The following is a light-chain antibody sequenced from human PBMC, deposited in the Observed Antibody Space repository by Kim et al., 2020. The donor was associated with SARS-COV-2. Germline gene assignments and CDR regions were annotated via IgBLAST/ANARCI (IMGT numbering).Light chain of an antibody. V-gene: IGKV3-20*01. CDR3: QQYGSSPGT. CDR2: GAS. CDR1: QSVSSSY. J-gene: IGKJ1*01. Sequence: SPGERATLACRASQSVSSSYLARYQQQPGQAPRLLSYGASSRATGIPDRFSGSGSGTDFTLTISRLEPEDFAVYYCQQYGSSPGTFGQGTKVDIK.